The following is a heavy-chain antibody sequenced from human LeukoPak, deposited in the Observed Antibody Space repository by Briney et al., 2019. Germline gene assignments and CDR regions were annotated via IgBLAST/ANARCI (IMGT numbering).Heavy chain of an antibody. CDR2: ISGSGGST. Sequence: GGSLRLSCAASGFTFSSYAVSWVRQAPGKGLEWVSAISGSGGSTYYADSVKGRFTISRDNSKNTLYLQMNSLRAEDTAVYYCAKDTKVLMVYAHFDYWGQGNLVTVSS. D-gene: IGHD2-8*01. V-gene: IGHV3-23*01. CDR3: AKDTKVLMVYAHFDY. J-gene: IGHJ4*02. CDR1: GFTFSSYA.